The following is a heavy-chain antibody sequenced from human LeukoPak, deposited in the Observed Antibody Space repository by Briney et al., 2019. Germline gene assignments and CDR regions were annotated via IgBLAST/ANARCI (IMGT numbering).Heavy chain of an antibody. Sequence: SETLSLTCAVYGGSFSGYYWSWIRQPPGKGLEWIGEINHSGSTNYNPSLKSRVTISVDTSKNQFPLKLSSVTAADTAVYYCARVSVRPYRSFQHWGQDTLVTVSS. CDR2: INHSGST. CDR3: ARVSVRPYRSFQH. D-gene: IGHD2-8*01. V-gene: IGHV4-34*01. CDR1: GGSFSGYY. J-gene: IGHJ1*01.